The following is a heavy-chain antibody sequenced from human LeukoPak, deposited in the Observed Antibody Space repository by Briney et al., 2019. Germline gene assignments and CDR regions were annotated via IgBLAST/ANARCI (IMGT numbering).Heavy chain of an antibody. J-gene: IGHJ2*01. V-gene: IGHV3-11*04. CDR2: ISSSGSTI. CDR1: GFTFSDYY. Sequence: GGSLRLSCEASGFTFSDYYMSWIRQAPGKGLEWVSYISSSGSTISYADSVKGRFTISRDNAKNSLYLQMNSLRAEDTAVYYCARGGDAGRYWYFDLWGRGALVTVSS. D-gene: IGHD7-27*01. CDR3: ARGGDAGRYWYFDL.